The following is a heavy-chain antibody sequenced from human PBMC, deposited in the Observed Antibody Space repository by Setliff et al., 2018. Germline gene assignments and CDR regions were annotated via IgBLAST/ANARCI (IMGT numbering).Heavy chain of an antibody. D-gene: IGHD2-15*01. CDR3: ARTCSGSGCYAGLES. CDR1: GFTFDDYA. V-gene: IGHV3-33*08. J-gene: IGHJ4*02. Sequence: SLRLSCAASGFTFDDYAMHWVRQAPGKGLEWVAVIWDDGGNKYHADSVKGRFTISRDNSKNTLYLQMNSLRPEDTAVYYCARTCSGSGCYAGLESWGQGTPVTVSS. CDR2: IWDDGGNK.